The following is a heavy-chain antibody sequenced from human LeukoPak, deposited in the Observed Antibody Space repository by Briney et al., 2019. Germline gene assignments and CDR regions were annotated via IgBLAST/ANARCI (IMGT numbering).Heavy chain of an antibody. CDR2: INSDGTST. CDR1: GFTFSNYW. J-gene: IGHJ4*02. D-gene: IGHD2-15*01. Sequence: GGSLRLSCAASGFTFSNYWMHWVRQAPGKGLVWVSRINSDGTSTSYADSVKGRFTISRDNAKNTLYLQMNILRAEGTAVYYCARDRPCSGGSCYFGTTTLDYWGQGTLVTVSS. V-gene: IGHV3-74*01. CDR3: ARDRPCSGGSCYFGTTTLDY.